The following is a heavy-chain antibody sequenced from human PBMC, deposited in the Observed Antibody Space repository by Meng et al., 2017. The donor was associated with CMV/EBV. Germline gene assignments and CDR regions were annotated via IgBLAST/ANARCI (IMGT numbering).Heavy chain of an antibody. CDR2: IYSSGGT. CDR3: AGTDCSSTSCYLNY. D-gene: IGHD2-2*01. V-gene: IGHV4-4*07. CDR1: GGSIRSYY. J-gene: IGHJ4*02. Sequence: TVSGGSIRSYYWSWIRQPAGKGLEWIGRIYSSGGTNYKSSLKSRVTMSVDTSRNQFSLKLSSVTAADTAVYYCAGTDCSSTSCYLNYWGQGTLVTVSS.